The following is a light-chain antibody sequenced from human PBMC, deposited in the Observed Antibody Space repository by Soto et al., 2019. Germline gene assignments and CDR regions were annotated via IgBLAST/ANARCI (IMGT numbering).Light chain of an antibody. Sequence: EIVMTQSPATLSVSPGERATLSCRTSQSVSNNLAWYQQKPGQAPRLLFYGASTRATGVPARFSGSGSGTEFTLTISSLQSEDFAVYYCQQYNNRGTFGQGTKVEI. V-gene: IGKV3-15*01. CDR1: QSVSNN. J-gene: IGKJ1*01. CDR2: GAS. CDR3: QQYNNRGT.